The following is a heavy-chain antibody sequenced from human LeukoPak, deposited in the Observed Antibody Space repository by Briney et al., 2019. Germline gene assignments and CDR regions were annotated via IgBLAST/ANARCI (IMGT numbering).Heavy chain of an antibody. CDR1: GGSISSYY. J-gene: IGHJ5*02. CDR3: ARSGSFSDWFDP. CDR2: IYTSGST. Sequence: SETLSLTCTVSGGSISSYYRGWVRQPAGKGLEWIGRIYTSGSTNYNPSLKSRVTMSVDTTKNQFSLKLSSVTAADTAVYYCARSGSFSDWFDPWGQGTLVTVSS. V-gene: IGHV4-4*07. D-gene: IGHD1-26*01.